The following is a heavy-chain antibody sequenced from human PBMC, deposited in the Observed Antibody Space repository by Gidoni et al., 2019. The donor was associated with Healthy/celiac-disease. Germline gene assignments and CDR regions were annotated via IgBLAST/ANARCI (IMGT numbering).Heavy chain of an antibody. D-gene: IGHD3-3*01. CDR3: AREIGRFLEWENDY. Sequence: QLQSQESGPGLVKPSATLSLTRTVSGGSTSSSSYYWGWIRQPPGKGLEWIGSIYYSGSTYYNPPLKSRVTIAVDTSKNQFSLKLSSVTAADTAVYYCAREIGRFLEWENDYWGQGTLVTVSS. V-gene: IGHV4-39*07. CDR1: GGSTSSSSYY. CDR2: IYYSGST. J-gene: IGHJ4*02.